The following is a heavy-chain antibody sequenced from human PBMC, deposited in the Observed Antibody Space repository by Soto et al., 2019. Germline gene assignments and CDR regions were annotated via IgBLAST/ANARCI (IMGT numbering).Heavy chain of an antibody. J-gene: IGHJ4*02. D-gene: IGHD6-19*01. CDR3: ARGIAVAYFDY. CDR2: ISYDGSNK. CDR1: GFTFSSYG. V-gene: IGHV3-30*03. Sequence: PGGSLRLSCAASGFTFSSYGMHWVRQAPGKGLEWVAVISYDGSNKYYADSVKGRFTISSDNSKNTLYLQMNSLRAEDTAVYYCARGIAVAYFDYWGQGTLVTVSS.